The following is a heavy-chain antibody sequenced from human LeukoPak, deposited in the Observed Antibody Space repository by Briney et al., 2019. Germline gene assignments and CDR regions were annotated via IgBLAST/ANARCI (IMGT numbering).Heavy chain of an antibody. D-gene: IGHD2-2*01. J-gene: IGHJ4*02. CDR1: GFTSSSYG. CDR2: IRSDGGNE. CDR3: ARGGISASWDPFDY. V-gene: IGHV3-30*02. Sequence: GGSLRLSCAASGFTSSSYGMHWVRQAPGKGLEWVAFIRSDGGNEYYTDSVKGRFTISRDNSKNTLYLQLNSLRPEDTAVYYCARGGISASWDPFDYWGQGTLVTVSS.